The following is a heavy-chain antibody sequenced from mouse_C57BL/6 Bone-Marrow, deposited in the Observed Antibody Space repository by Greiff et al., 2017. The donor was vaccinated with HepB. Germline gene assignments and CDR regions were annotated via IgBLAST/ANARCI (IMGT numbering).Heavy chain of an antibody. CDR1: GFTFSSYA. Sequence: EVKLMESGEGLVKPGGSLKLSCAASGFTFSSYAMSWVRQTPEKRLEWVAYISSGGDYIYYADTVKGRFTISRDNARNTLYLQMSSLKSEDTAMYYCTRVTTVVAGGYYYAMDYWGQGTSVTVSS. CDR2: ISSGGDYI. D-gene: IGHD1-1*01. V-gene: IGHV5-9-1*02. J-gene: IGHJ4*01. CDR3: TRVTTVVAGGYYYAMDY.